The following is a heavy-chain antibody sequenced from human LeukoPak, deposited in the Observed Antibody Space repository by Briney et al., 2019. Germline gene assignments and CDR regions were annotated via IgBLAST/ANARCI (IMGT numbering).Heavy chain of an antibody. J-gene: IGHJ6*02. CDR3: ARLPIVVVPAATSVYYYYGMDV. CDR1: GGSIGSYY. CDR2: IYYSGST. D-gene: IGHD2-2*01. Sequence: SETLSLTCTVSGGSIGSYYWSWIRQPPGKGLEWIGYIYYSGSTNYNPSLKSRVTISVDTSKNQFSLKLSSVTAADTAVYYCARLPIVVVPAATSVYYYYGMDVWGQGTTVTVSS. V-gene: IGHV4-59*01.